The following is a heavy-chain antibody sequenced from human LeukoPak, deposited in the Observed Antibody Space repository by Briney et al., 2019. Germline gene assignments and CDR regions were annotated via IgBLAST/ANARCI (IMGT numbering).Heavy chain of an antibody. CDR2: INPNSGGT. CDR3: ARRTDYDILTGFDY. CDR1: GYTFTGYY. J-gene: IGHJ4*02. D-gene: IGHD3-9*01. Sequence: ASVKVSCMASGYTFTGYYMHWVRQAPGQGREWMGWINPNSGGTNYAQKFQGRVTMTRDTSISTAYMELSRLRSDDTAVYFCARRTDYDILTGFDYWGQGTLVTVSS. V-gene: IGHV1-2*02.